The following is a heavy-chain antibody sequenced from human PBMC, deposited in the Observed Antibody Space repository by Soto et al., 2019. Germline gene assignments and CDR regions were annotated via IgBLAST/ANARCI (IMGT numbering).Heavy chain of an antibody. J-gene: IGHJ5*02. CDR2: IIPILGIA. Sequence: QVQLVQSGAEVKKPGSSVKVSCKASGGTFSSYTISWVRQAPGQGLEWMGRIIPILGIANYAQKFQGRVTITADKSTSTAYMELRSLRSEDTAVYYCASLSPNNLLDPWGQGTLVTVSS. CDR1: GGTFSSYT. CDR3: ASLSPNNLLDP. D-gene: IGHD3-16*01. V-gene: IGHV1-69*02.